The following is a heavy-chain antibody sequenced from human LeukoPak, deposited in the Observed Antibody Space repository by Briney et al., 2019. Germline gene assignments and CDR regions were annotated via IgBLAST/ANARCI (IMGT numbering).Heavy chain of an antibody. Sequence: SVKVSCKASGGTFSSYAISWVRQAPGQGLEWMGGIIPIFGTANYAQKLQGRVTITADKSTSTAYMELSSLRSEDTAVYYCARGGYCSSTSCYPYFDYWGQGTLVTVSS. D-gene: IGHD2-2*01. J-gene: IGHJ4*02. V-gene: IGHV1-69*06. CDR2: IIPIFGTA. CDR3: ARGGYCSSTSCYPYFDY. CDR1: GGTFSSYA.